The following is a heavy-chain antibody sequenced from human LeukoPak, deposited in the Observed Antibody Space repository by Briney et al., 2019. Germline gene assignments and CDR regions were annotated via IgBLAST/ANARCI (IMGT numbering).Heavy chain of an antibody. V-gene: IGHV4-59*01. Sequence: SETLSLTCTVSGCSISSYYWSWIRQPPAKGLEWIGYIYYSGGTNYNPSLKSRVTISVDTSKNQFSLKLSSVTAADTAVYYCARACSGYPIVWFDPWGQGTLVTVSS. CDR3: ARACSGYPIVWFDP. D-gene: IGHD5-12*01. J-gene: IGHJ5*02. CDR1: GCSISSYY. CDR2: IYYSGGT.